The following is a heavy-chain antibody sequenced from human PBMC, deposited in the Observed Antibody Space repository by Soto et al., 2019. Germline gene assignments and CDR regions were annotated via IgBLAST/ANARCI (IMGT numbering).Heavy chain of an antibody. CDR1: GFTVSSNY. D-gene: IGHD6-19*01. V-gene: IGHV3-53*01. J-gene: IGHJ4*02. Sequence: GGSLRLSCAASGFTVSSNYMSWVRQAPGKGLEWVSVIYSGGSTYYADSVKGRFTISRDNSKNTLYLQMNSLRAEDTAVYYCATSIAVAVNDYWGQGTLVTVSS. CDR2: IYSGGST. CDR3: ATSIAVAVNDY.